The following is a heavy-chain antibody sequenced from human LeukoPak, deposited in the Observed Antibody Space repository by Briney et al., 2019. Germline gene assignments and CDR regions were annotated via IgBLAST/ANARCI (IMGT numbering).Heavy chain of an antibody. D-gene: IGHD7-27*01. CDR2: IQYDESKK. CDR1: GFTFSSYG. J-gene: IGHJ4*02. CDR3: ARDHRWGFDY. V-gene: IGHV3-30*02. Sequence: PGGSLRLSCAASGFTFSSYGTHWVRQAPGKGLEWVAFIQYDESKKYYADSVKGRFTISTDNAENSLYLQMNSLRTEDTAVYYCARDHRWGFDYWGRGTLVTVSS.